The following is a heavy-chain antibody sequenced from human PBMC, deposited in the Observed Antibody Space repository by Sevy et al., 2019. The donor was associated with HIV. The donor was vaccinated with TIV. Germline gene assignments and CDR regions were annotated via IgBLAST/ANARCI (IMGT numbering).Heavy chain of an antibody. CDR2: MNPNSGNT. Sequence: ASVKVSCKASGYTFTSYDINWVRQATGQGLEWMGWMNPNSGNTGYAQKFQGRVTMTRNTSISTAYMELSSLRSEDTAVYYCAGVVYSWWDDSSGYQGYFDYWGQGTLVTVSS. D-gene: IGHD3-22*01. CDR1: GYTFTSYD. CDR3: AGVVYSWWDDSSGYQGYFDY. V-gene: IGHV1-8*01. J-gene: IGHJ4*02.